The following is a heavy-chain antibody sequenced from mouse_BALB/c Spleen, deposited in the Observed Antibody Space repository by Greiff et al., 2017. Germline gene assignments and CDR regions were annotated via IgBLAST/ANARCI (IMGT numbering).Heavy chain of an antibody. Sequence: EVKVVESGGGLVKPGGSLKLSCAASGFTFSDYYMYWVRQTPEKRLEWVATISDGGSYTYYPDSVKGRFTISRDNAKNNLYLQMSSLKSEDTAMYYCAREGLDYAMDYWGQGTSVTVSS. CDR3: AREGLDYAMDY. CDR2: ISDGGSYT. CDR1: GFTFSDYY. J-gene: IGHJ4*01. V-gene: IGHV5-4*02.